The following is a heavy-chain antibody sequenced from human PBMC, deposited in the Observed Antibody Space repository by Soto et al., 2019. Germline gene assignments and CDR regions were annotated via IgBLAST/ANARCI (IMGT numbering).Heavy chain of an antibody. CDR2: ISGSGRDT. Sequence: GGSLRLSCGASGFTFSNYAMSWVRQAPGKGLQWVSAISGSGRDTYYADSVKGRFTISRDNSRDTLYLQMSSLRADDTAVYYCVVPTGIEVTGPDYWGQGTLVTVSS. CDR3: VVPTGIEVTGPDY. V-gene: IGHV3-23*01. D-gene: IGHD6-19*01. CDR1: GFTFSNYA. J-gene: IGHJ4*02.